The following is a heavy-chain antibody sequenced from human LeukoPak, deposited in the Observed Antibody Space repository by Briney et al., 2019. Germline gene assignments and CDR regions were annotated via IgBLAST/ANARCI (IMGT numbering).Heavy chain of an antibody. CDR2: ISGNGRNT. D-gene: IGHD2-2*01. V-gene: IGHV3-23*01. CDR1: GFTFSSYV. J-gene: IGHJ3*02. CDR3: ARDESTRSPLDAFDI. Sequence: GGSLRLSCAASGFTFSSYVMSWVRQAPGKGLEWVSTISGNGRNTYYADSVKGRFTISRDNSKITVYLEMNSLRAEDTAVYYCARDESTRSPLDAFDIWGQGTMVTVSS.